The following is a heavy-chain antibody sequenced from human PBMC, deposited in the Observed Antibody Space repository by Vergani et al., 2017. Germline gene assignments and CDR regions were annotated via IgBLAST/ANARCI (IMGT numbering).Heavy chain of an antibody. CDR1: GDSISSGNN. D-gene: IGHD3-22*01. J-gene: IGHJ5*02. CDR2: VSHSGDT. Sequence: QVNLQESGPGLVKPSETLSLTCAVSGDSISSGNNWGWIRPPPGKGLEWISSVSHSGDTYFNPSLKGRVSISMDTSKTYFFLTLSSVTAADTAMYYCARRSSSYYFDIWGQGVLITVSS. V-gene: IGHV4-38-2*01. CDR3: ARRSSSYYFDI.